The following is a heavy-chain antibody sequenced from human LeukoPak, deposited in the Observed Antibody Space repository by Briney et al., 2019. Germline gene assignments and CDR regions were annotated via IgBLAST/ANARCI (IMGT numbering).Heavy chain of an antibody. V-gene: IGHV3-7*01. J-gene: IGHJ6*03. CDR1: GFSFSSYA. Sequence: QPGGSLRLSCAASGFSFSSYAMSWVRQAPGKGLEWVANIKQDGSEKYYVDSVKGRFTISRDNAKNSLYLQMNSLRAEDTAVYYCARDHRYPNYYYYYYMDVWGKGTTVTVSS. D-gene: IGHD2-15*01. CDR2: IKQDGSEK. CDR3: ARDHRYPNYYYYYYMDV.